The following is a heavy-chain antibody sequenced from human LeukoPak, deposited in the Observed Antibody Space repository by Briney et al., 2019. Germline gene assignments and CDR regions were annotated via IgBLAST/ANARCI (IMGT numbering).Heavy chain of an antibody. CDR1: GFTFSSYA. V-gene: IGHV3-30-3*01. CDR2: ISYDGSNK. D-gene: IGHD2-15*01. J-gene: IGHJ3*02. CDR3: ARGVGFSHDAFDI. Sequence: QPGRSLRLSCAASGFTFSSYAMHWVRQAPGKGLEWVAVISYDGSNKYYADSVKGRFTISRDNSKSTLYLQMNSLRAEDTAVYYCARGVGFSHDAFDIWGQGTMVTVSS.